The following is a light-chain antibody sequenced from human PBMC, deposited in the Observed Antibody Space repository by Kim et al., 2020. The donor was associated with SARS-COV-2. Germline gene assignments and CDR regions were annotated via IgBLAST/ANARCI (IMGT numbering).Light chain of an antibody. J-gene: IGLJ3*02. CDR2: GKN. Sequence: ALGQTVRITCQGDSLISYCASWYQQKPGQAPVLVIYGKNNRPSGIPDRFSGSSSGNTASLTITGAQAEDEADYYCNSRDSSGNHLVFGGGTQLPS. CDR1: SLISYC. V-gene: IGLV3-19*01. CDR3: NSRDSSGNHLV.